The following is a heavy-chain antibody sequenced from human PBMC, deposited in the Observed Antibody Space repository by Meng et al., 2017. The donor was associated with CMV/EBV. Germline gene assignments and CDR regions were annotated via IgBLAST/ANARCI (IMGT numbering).Heavy chain of an antibody. J-gene: IGHJ6*02. CDR1: GFTFSSYW. V-gene: IGHV3-7*01. D-gene: IGHD6-13*01. CDR2: IKQDGSEK. Sequence: GGSLRLSCAASGFTFSSYWMSWVRQAPGKGLEWVANIKQDGSEKYYVDSVKGRFTISRDNAKNSLYLQMNSLRAEDTAVYYCARGAGYSSSWYPYYYGMDVWGQGTTVTVSS. CDR3: ARGAGYSSSWYPYYYGMDV.